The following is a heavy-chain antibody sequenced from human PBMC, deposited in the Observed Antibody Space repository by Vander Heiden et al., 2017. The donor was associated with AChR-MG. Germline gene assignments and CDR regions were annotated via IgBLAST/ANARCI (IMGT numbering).Heavy chain of an antibody. V-gene: IGHV3-7*01. CDR1: GFTFSSYW. Sequence: EVQLVESGGGLVQPGGSLRLSCAPSGFTFSSYWRSWVRQAAGKGLEWVANIKQDGSEKYYVDSVKGRFTISRDNAKNSLYLQMNSLRAEDTAVYYCARDHYSSGYNYWGQGTLVTVSS. J-gene: IGHJ4*02. CDR3: ARDHYSSGYNY. D-gene: IGHD3-22*01. CDR2: IKQDGSEK.